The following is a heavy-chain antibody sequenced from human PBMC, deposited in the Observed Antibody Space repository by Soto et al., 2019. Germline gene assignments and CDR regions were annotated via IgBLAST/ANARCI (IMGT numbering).Heavy chain of an antibody. CDR1: GFTFSSYA. J-gene: IGHJ2*01. D-gene: IGHD3-22*01. CDR3: AKGPPYYYDSSGYYYPVDWYFDL. CDR2: ISGSGGST. Sequence: EVQLLESGGGLVQPGGSLRLSCAASGFTFSSYAMSWVRQAPGKGLEWVSAISGSGGSTYYADSVKGRFTISRDNSKNTLYLQMNSLRAEDTAVYYCAKGPPYYYDSSGYYYPVDWYFDLWGRGTLVTVSS. V-gene: IGHV3-23*01.